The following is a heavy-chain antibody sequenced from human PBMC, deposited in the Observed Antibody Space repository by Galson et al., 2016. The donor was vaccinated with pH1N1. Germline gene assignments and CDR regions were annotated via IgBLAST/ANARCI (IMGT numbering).Heavy chain of an antibody. J-gene: IGHJ4*02. CDR1: GFTFSGYG. CDR2: ISYDGSVE. D-gene: IGHD3-3*01. V-gene: IGHV3-30*18. Sequence: SLRLSCAASGFTFSGYGMHWVRQAPGKGLEWMAVISYDGSVEYYGDSVKGRFSISRDNSKNTLYLQMNSLRPEDTAVYYCAKESGEDWSGSKRYSFDYWGQGALVTVSS. CDR3: AKESGEDWSGSKRYSFDY.